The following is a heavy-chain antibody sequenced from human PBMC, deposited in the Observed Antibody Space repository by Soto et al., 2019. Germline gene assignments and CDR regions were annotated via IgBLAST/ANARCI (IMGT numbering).Heavy chain of an antibody. CDR1: GGTFSSYA. V-gene: IGHV1-69*01. Sequence: QVQLVQSGAEVKKPGSSVKVSCKASGGTFSSYAISWVRQAPGQGLEWMGGIIPIFGTANYAQKFQGRVTITAYESTSTAYIELSSLRSEDTAVYYCARDGVVPAAIREIGDWLGMDVWGQGTTVTVSS. CDR3: ARDGVVPAAIREIGDWLGMDV. J-gene: IGHJ6*02. D-gene: IGHD2-2*02. CDR2: IIPIFGTA.